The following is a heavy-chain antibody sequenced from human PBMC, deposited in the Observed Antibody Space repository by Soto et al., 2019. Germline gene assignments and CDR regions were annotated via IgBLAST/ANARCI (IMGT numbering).Heavy chain of an antibody. CDR3: AGDRSGGHQGPDI. D-gene: IGHD2-15*01. Sequence: QVQLVQSGAEVKKPGSSVKVSCKASGGTFSSDTINWVRQAPGQGLEWMGRIIPILGITNYAQKFQGRVKITADKSTSTASMEVSSLRSEDTAVYYCAGDRSGGHQGPDIWGQGTMVTVSS. CDR2: IIPILGIT. J-gene: IGHJ3*02. V-gene: IGHV1-69*02. CDR1: GGTFSSDT.